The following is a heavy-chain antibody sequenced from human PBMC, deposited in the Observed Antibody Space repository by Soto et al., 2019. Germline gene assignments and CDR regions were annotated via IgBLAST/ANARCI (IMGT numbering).Heavy chain of an antibody. CDR3: ARGSGTPDYYYYYGMDV. Sequence: PSETLSLTCTISGGSISSGGYYWSWIRQHPGKGLEWIGYIYYSGSTYYNPSLKSRDNISVDTSKNQFSLKLSSVTAADTAVYYCARGSGTPDYYYYYGMDVWGQ. D-gene: IGHD1-1*01. J-gene: IGHJ6*02. CDR2: IYYSGST. V-gene: IGHV4-31*03. CDR1: GGSISSGGYY.